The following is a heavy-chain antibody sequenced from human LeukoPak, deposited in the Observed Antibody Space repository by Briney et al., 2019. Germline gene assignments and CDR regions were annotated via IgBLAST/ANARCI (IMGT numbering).Heavy chain of an antibody. Sequence: SETLSLTCTVSGYSISSGYYWGWIRQPPGKGLEWIGSIYHSGRTFYNPSLKSRVTISVDTSKNQFSLKLSSVTAADTAVYYCARGQGSSWYYYYYYMDVWGKGTTVTVSS. V-gene: IGHV4-38-2*02. J-gene: IGHJ6*03. CDR2: IYHSGRT. D-gene: IGHD6-13*01. CDR1: GYSISSGYY. CDR3: ARGQGSSWYYYYYYMDV.